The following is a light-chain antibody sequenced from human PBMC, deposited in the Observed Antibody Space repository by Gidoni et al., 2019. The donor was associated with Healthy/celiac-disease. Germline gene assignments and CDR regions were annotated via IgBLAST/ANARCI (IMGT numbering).Light chain of an antibody. Sequence: VFTPSAGTLSLSPGERATLSCRASQSVSSSYLAWYQQKPGQAPRLLIYGASSRATGIPDRFSGSGSGTDFTLTISRLEPEDFAVYYCQQYGSSPPETFGQGTKVEIK. V-gene: IGKV3-20*01. J-gene: IGKJ1*01. CDR1: QSVSSSY. CDR2: GAS. CDR3: QQYGSSPPET.